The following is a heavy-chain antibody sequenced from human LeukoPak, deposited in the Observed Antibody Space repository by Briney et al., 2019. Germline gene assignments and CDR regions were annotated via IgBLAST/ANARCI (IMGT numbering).Heavy chain of an antibody. CDR3: ARETSGWLYYYYGMGV. V-gene: IGHV6-1*01. D-gene: IGHD6-19*01. CDR1: GDSVSSNSAA. Sequence: SQTLSLTCVISGDSVSSNSAAWNWLRQSPSRGLEWLGRTYYKSKWFNDYAVSVKSRIAINPDTSKNQFSLQLNSVTPEDTAVYYCARETSGWLYYYYGMGVWGQGITVTVSS. CDR2: TYYKSKWFN. J-gene: IGHJ6*02.